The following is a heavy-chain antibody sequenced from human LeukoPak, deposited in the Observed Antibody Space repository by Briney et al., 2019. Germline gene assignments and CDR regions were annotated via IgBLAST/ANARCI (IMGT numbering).Heavy chain of an antibody. CDR1: GGSFSDSY. D-gene: IGHD5-18*01. CDR2: INHSGST. V-gene: IGHV4-34*01. CDR3: ARGGYTYGYGC. J-gene: IGHJ4*02. Sequence: PSETLSLTCAVYGGSFSDSYWSWIRQPPGKGLEWIGEINHSGSTNFNPSLKSRVTISVDTSKNQFSLKLSSVTAAVTAVYYCARGGYTYGYGCWGQGTLVTVSS.